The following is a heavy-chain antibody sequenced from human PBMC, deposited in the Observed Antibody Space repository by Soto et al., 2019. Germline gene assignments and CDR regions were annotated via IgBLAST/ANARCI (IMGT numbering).Heavy chain of an antibody. D-gene: IGHD6-13*01. CDR2: ISGSGGTT. V-gene: IGHV3-23*01. CDR1: GFSFSTYA. CDR3: AKEQAAAGTMSRYFHH. J-gene: IGHJ1*01. Sequence: EVQLLESGGGLVQPEGSLRLSCAASGFSFSTYAMSWVRQAPGKGLEWVSGISGSGGTTYYADSVKGRFTISRDNSKNTQYLQVNSLRAEDTALYYCAKEQAAAGTMSRYFHHWGQGTLVTVSS.